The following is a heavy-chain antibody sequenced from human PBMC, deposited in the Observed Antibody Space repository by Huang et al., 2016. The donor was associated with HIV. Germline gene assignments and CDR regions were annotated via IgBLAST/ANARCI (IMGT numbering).Heavy chain of an antibody. CDR2: NSDNGKTN. CDR3: ARDGCYNFWATYPTYYLDF. D-gene: IGHD3-3*01. CDR1: GFTINNHG. J-gene: IGHJ4*02. Sequence: DVQLEESGGALVQPGESLRLSCSVSGFTINNHGIHWVRQAQGKGMECISYNSDNGKTNQYADPVRGRFVIYRDNVNNSIYLQMNNVTVEDSAVYYCARDGCYNFWATYPTYYLDFWGQGTLVTVSS. V-gene: IGHV3-48*01.